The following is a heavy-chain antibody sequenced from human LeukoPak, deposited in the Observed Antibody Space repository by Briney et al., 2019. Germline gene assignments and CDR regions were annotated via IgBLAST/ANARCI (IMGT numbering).Heavy chain of an antibody. Sequence: GGSLRLSCAASGFTFSSYGMHWVRQAPGKGLEWVAVIWYDGSNKYYADSVKGRFTISRDNAKNSLYLQMNSLRAEDTAVYYCARDLFYYDSSGYSAGYWGQGTLVTVSS. CDR1: GFTFSSYG. CDR3: ARDLFYYDSSGYSAGY. CDR2: IWYDGSNK. J-gene: IGHJ4*02. D-gene: IGHD3-22*01. V-gene: IGHV3-33*01.